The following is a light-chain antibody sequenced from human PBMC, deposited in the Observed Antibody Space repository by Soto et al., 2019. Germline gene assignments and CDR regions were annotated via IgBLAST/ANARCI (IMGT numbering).Light chain of an antibody. CDR2: AAD. Sequence: HLTQAPSLLSASVGDRVTITCRASPSIGSYLNWYQHKPGEAPKLLIFAADTLKSGVPSRFSGSGFNKEFTLTVSSLQPEDFATYYCQQNYDAPYTFGLGPRVEIK. V-gene: IGKV1-39*01. CDR1: PSIGSY. J-gene: IGKJ2*01. CDR3: QQNYDAPYT.